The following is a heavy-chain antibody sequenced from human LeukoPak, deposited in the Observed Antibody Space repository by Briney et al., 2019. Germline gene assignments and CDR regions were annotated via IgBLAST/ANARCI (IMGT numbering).Heavy chain of an antibody. Sequence: SETLSLTCTVSGGSISSYYWSWIRQPPGKGLEWLGYIYYSGSTNYNPSLKSRVTISVDTSKNQFSLKLSSVTAADTAVYYCARGYSYGPIAFDIWGQGTMVTVSS. CDR2: IYYSGST. CDR1: GGSISSYY. V-gene: IGHV4-59*01. D-gene: IGHD5-18*01. J-gene: IGHJ3*02. CDR3: ARGYSYGPIAFDI.